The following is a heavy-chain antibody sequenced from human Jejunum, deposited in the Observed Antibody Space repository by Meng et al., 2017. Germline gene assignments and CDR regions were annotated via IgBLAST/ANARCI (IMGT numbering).Heavy chain of an antibody. V-gene: IGHV1-3*01. D-gene: IGHD2-21*02. CDR1: GYSFTKFA. CDR3: ARADCGDCYTYLIY. CDR2: INAGNGDT. J-gene: IGHJ4*02. Sequence: ASVKVSCKASGYSFTKFAIHWVRQAPGQRLEWMGWINAGNGDTKYSHEFQGRVTITRDTSADTAYLDLISLRSEDTASYYCARADCGDCYTYLIYWGQGTLVTVSS.